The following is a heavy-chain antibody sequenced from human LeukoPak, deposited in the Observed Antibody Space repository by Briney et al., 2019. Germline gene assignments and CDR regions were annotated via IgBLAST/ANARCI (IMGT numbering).Heavy chain of an antibody. CDR1: GFTFNNAW. CDR2: ISTTGTTI. CDR3: ARVWQDYSGVDY. Sequence: GGSLRLSCAASGFTFNNAWMNWVRQAPGKGLEWISYISTTGTTIHYADSVKGRFAISRDNAKSSLYLQMNSLRDEDTAVYYCARVWQDYSGVDYWGQGTLVTVSS. D-gene: IGHD2-21*01. V-gene: IGHV3-48*02. J-gene: IGHJ4*02.